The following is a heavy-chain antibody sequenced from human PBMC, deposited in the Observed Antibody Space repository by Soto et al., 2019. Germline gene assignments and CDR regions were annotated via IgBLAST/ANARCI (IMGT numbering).Heavy chain of an antibody. D-gene: IGHD3-3*01. V-gene: IGHV4-59*01. CDR3: ARVGQPDYDFWSGYRYYFDY. CDR2: IYYSGST. Sequence: SETLSLTCTVSGGSISSYYWSWIRQPPGKGLEWIGYIYYSGSTNYNPSLKSRVTISVDTSKNQFSLKLSSVTAADTAVYYCARVGQPDYDFWSGYRYYFDYWGQGTLVTVSS. CDR1: GGSISSYY. J-gene: IGHJ4*02.